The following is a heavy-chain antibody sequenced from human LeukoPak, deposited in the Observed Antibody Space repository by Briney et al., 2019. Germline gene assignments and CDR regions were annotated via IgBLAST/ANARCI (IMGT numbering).Heavy chain of an antibody. D-gene: IGHD3-10*01. CDR3: ANGSGGPLWYGMDV. CDR1: GGSISSYY. V-gene: IGHV4-59*01. J-gene: IGHJ6*04. Sequence: SETLSLTCTVSGGSISSYYWSWIRQPPGKGLEWIGYIYYSGGTNYNPSLTSRVTISVDTSKNQFSLKLSSVTAADTAVYYCANGSGGPLWYGMDVWGKGTTVTVSS. CDR2: IYYSGGT.